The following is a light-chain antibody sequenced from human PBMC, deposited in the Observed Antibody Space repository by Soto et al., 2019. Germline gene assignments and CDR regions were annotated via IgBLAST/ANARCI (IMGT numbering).Light chain of an antibody. CDR2: DVT. CDR3: CSYAGYYTVV. V-gene: IGLV2-11*01. J-gene: IGLJ2*01. CDR1: SSDVGYYNY. Sequence: QSALIQPPSVSGSPGQSVTISCTGTSSDVGYYNYVSWYQQHPGKAPKLMIYDVTKRPSGVPDRFSASKSGNTASLTISGLQAEDEADYYCCSYAGYYTVVFGGGTKVTVL.